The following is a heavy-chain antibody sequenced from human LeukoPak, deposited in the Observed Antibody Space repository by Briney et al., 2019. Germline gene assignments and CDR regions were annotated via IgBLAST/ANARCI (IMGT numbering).Heavy chain of an antibody. CDR2: VYYSGST. D-gene: IGHD5-24*01. CDR3: ARGPRGMATISSDQ. CDR1: GGSISSDY. J-gene: IGHJ4*02. Sequence: PSETLSLTCTVSGGSISSDYWSWIRQPPGKGLEWIGYVYYSGSTNYNPSLKSRVTISVDTSKNQFSLKLSSVTAADTAVYYCARGPRGMATISSDQWGQGTLVTVSS. V-gene: IGHV4-59*01.